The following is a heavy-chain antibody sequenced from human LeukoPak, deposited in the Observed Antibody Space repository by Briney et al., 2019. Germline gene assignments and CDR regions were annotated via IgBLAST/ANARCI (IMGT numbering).Heavy chain of an antibody. J-gene: IGHJ3*02. CDR1: GYTFTGYY. CDR2: INPNGGGT. V-gene: IGHV1-2*06. Sequence: ASVKVSCKASGYTFTGYYIHWVRQAPGQGLEWMGRINPNGGGTNYAQKFQDRVTMTSDTSISTAYMELSRLRSDDTAVYYCARDLTKVRGVIITWAGSDDAFDIWGQGTMVTVSS. CDR3: ARDLTKVRGVIITWAGSDDAFDI. D-gene: IGHD3-10*01.